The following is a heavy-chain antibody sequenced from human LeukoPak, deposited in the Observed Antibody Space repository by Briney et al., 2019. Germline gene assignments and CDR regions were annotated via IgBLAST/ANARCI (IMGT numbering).Heavy chain of an antibody. CDR2: IYYTGST. J-gene: IGHJ6*03. CDR3: ARAFYPGYYSYMAV. Sequence: SETLSLTCSVSGGSISYYWVWIRQPPGKGLEWIGSIYYTGSTYYNPSLKSRVTLSLDTSNKRFSLKLNSVTAADTAVYYCARAFYPGYYSYMAVWGKGTTVTVSS. V-gene: IGHV4-39*07. CDR1: GGSISYY. D-gene: IGHD3-3*02.